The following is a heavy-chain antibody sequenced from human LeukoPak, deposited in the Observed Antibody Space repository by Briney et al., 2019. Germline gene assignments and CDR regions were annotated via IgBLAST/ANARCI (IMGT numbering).Heavy chain of an antibody. CDR1: GFALRNYN. Sequence: PGESLRVSCAASGFALRNYNMNWVRQAPGKGLEWVSYISGGTGTIYYADSVKGRFTLSRDNARDSLYLQMSSLRAEGTAVYSCAFSGIYGVYWGQGTLVTVSS. D-gene: IGHD1-26*01. CDR2: ISGGTGTI. V-gene: IGHV3-48*01. J-gene: IGHJ4*02. CDR3: AFSGIYGVY.